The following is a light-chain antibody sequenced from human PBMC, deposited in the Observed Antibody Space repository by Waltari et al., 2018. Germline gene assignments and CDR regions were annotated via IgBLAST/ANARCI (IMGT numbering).Light chain of an antibody. CDR2: WAS. CDR1: QTVLYSSNNKNY. J-gene: IGKJ1*01. Sequence: DIVMTQSPDSLAVSLGERATINCKSSQTVLYSSNNKNYLAWYQQKPGQPPKLLIYWASTRESGGPDRFSGSGSGTAFTLTLSSLQAEDVAVYYCQQYYITPPTFGQGTKVEIK. CDR3: QQYYITPPT. V-gene: IGKV4-1*01.